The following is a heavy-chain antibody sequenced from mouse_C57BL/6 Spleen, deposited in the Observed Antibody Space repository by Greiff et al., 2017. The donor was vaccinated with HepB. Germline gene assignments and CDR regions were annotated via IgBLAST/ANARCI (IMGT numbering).Heavy chain of an antibody. V-gene: IGHV3-1*01. D-gene: IGHD2-1*01. Sequence: VQLQESGPGMVKPSQSLSLTCTVTGYSITSGYDWHWIRHFPGNKLEWMGYISYSGSTNYNPSLKSRISITHDTSKNHFFLKLNSVTTEDTATYYCARGNYGKNWFAYWGQGTLVTVSA. CDR2: ISYSGST. CDR3: ARGNYGKNWFAY. CDR1: GYSITSGYD. J-gene: IGHJ3*01.